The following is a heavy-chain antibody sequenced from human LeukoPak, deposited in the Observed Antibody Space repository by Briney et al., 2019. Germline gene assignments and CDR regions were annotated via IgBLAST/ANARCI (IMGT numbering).Heavy chain of an antibody. Sequence: GGSLRLSCAASGFTFSNFPMAWVRQAPGKGLEWVSLISNSGGSTYYADSVKGRFTISRDNSKNTVDLQMNSLRVEDTAVYYCARRAGDTMVRGPQQYYYYYMDVWGKGTTVTVSS. CDR3: ARRAGDTMVRGPQQYYYYYMDV. V-gene: IGHV3-23*01. CDR1: GFTFSNFP. D-gene: IGHD3-10*01. CDR2: ISNSGGST. J-gene: IGHJ6*03.